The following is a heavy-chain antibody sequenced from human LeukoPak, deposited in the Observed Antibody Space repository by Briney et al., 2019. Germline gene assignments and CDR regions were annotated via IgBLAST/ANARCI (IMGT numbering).Heavy chain of an antibody. Sequence: GGPESLSCTASGFTLSRYSVNWAPQAPGKGPEWVSYISSSSSTIYYADSVKGRFTISRDNAKNSLYLQMNRLRDEDSAVYYRARDQNIKAYCRSTSCYDGAPVWYFDLWGRGTLVTVSS. J-gene: IGHJ2*01. CDR3: ARDQNIKAYCRSTSCYDGAPVWYFDL. D-gene: IGHD2-2*01. CDR2: ISSSSSTI. V-gene: IGHV3-48*02. CDR1: GFTLSRYS.